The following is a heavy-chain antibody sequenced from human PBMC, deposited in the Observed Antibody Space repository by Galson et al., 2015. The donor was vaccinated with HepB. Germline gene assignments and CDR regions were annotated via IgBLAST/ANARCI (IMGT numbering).Heavy chain of an antibody. V-gene: IGHV3-30-3*01. Sequence: SLRLSCAASGFTFSSYAMHWVRQAPGKGLEWVAVISYDGSNKYYADSVKGRFTISRDNSKNTLYLQMNSLRAEDTAVYYCARGAARTYYFDYWGQGTLVTGAS. CDR1: GFTFSSYA. CDR3: ARGAARTYYFDY. J-gene: IGHJ4*02. D-gene: IGHD6-6*01. CDR2: ISYDGSNK.